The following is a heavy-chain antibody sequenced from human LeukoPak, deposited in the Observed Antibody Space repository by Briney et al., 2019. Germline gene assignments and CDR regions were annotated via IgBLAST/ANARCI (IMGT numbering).Heavy chain of an antibody. D-gene: IGHD3-22*01. CDR1: GFTFHEHA. J-gene: IGHJ5*01. Sequence: GGSLRLSSAASGFTFHEHAMHWVRQDPGKGLEWVSFISGDGGSTYYADSVKGRFTISRDNSKDSLYLQMNSLRTEDTALYYCVKGGDYYDSSGYYNVGDSWGQGTLVTVSS. CDR2: ISGDGGST. CDR3: VKGGDYYDSSGYYNVGDS. V-gene: IGHV3-43*02.